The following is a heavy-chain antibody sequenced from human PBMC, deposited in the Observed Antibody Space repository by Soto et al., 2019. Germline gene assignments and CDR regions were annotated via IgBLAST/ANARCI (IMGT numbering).Heavy chain of an antibody. CDR1: GFTFSSYS. Sequence: GGSLRLSCAASGFTFSSYSMNWVRQAPGKGLEWVSSISSSSSYIYYADSVKGRFTISRDNAKNSLYLQMNSLRAEDTAVYYCARDPPFFGVVITHDFDYWGQGTLVTVSS. J-gene: IGHJ4*02. CDR2: ISSSSSYI. CDR3: ARDPPFFGVVITHDFDY. V-gene: IGHV3-21*01. D-gene: IGHD3-3*01.